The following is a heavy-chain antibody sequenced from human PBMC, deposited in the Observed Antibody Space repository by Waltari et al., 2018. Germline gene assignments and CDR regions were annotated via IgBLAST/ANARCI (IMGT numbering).Heavy chain of an antibody. J-gene: IGHJ4*02. Sequence: EVQVVESGGGLVQPGGSLKLSLSTSGFSFSGPFLPWVRQTSGKGLEWVGRIRREPYNYATAYSASVKGRFTISRDDSKNTAFLQMNSLMTEDTAVYYCSGGEVTGTDFWGQGTLVTVSS. CDR1: GFSFSGPF. V-gene: IGHV3-73*01. CDR2: IRREPYNYAT. CDR3: SGGEVTGTDF. D-gene: IGHD6-19*01.